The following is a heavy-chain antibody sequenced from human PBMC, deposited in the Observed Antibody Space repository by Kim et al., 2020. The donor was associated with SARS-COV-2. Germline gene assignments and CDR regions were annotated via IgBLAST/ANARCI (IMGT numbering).Heavy chain of an antibody. CDR3: ARTATVTTYYFDY. CDR1: GGSFSGYY. D-gene: IGHD4-4*01. J-gene: IGHJ4*02. Sequence: SETLSLTCAVYGGSFSGYYWSWIRQPPGKGLEWIGEINHSGSTNYNPSLKSRVTISVDTSKNQFSLKLSSVTAADTAVYYCARTATVTTYYFDYWGQGTLVTVSS. CDR2: INHSGST. V-gene: IGHV4-34*01.